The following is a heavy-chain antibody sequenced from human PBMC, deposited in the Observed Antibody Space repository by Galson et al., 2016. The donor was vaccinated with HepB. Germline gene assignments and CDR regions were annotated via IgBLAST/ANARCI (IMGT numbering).Heavy chain of an antibody. CDR2: ISYDGSNM. CDR1: GLILSNYG. V-gene: IGHV3-30*18. CDR3: AKDWKYCSQGSCYLPPEYYFDY. J-gene: IGHJ4*02. D-gene: IGHD2-15*01. Sequence: SLRLACAASGLILSNYGMHWVRQAPGKGLEWVAIISYDGSNMYYADSVKGRLTMSRDNSKKTIYLQMDSLRPEDTATYYCAKDWKYCSQGSCYLPPEYYFDYWGPGTLVTVSS.